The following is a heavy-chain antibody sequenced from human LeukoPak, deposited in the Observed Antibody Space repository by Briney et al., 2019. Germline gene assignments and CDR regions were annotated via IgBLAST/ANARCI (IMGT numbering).Heavy chain of an antibody. D-gene: IGHD4-17*01. Sequence: SVKVSCKASRGSFSSYALSWVRQAPGQGLEWMGGIIPIFGTANYAQKFQGRVTITADESTSTAYMELSSLRSEDTAVYYCARDQDYALRGVWGQGTTVTVSS. CDR2: IIPIFGTA. CDR3: ARDQDYALRGV. J-gene: IGHJ6*02. CDR1: RGSFSSYA. V-gene: IGHV1-69*13.